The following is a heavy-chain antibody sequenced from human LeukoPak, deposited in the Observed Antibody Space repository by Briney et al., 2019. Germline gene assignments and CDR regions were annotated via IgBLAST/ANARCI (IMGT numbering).Heavy chain of an antibody. J-gene: IGHJ4*02. V-gene: IGHV3-48*03. D-gene: IGHD3-9*01. CDR2: ISSSGDTI. CDR3: ARGRPYFDWLLREYFDY. CDR1: GFTLSSYE. Sequence: GGSLRLSCAASGFTLSSYEMNWVRQAPGKGLEWVSYISSSGDTIYYADSVKGRFTISRDNAKNSLYLQMNSLRAEDTAVYYCARGRPYFDWLLREYFDYWGQGTLVTVSS.